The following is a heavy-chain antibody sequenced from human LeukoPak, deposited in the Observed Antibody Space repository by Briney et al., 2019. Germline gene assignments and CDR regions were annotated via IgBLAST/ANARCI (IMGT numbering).Heavy chain of an antibody. J-gene: IGHJ4*02. CDR1: GFTFSSSA. Sequence: GGSLRLSCAASGFTFSSSAMSWVRQVPGKGLEWVSGISVSGGSTYYADSVRGRFTISRDSSKNTLFLQMNDLTVEDTARYYCARRPGNWGQGILVTVSS. D-gene: IGHD1-14*01. CDR2: ISVSGGST. V-gene: IGHV3-23*01. CDR3: ARRPGN.